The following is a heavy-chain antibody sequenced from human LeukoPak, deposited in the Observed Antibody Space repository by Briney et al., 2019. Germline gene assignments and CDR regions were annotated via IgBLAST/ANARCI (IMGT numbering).Heavy chain of an antibody. J-gene: IGHJ4*02. V-gene: IGHV4-31*03. Sequence: PSQTLSLTCTVSGCSISSCGYYWSCIRQHPGKGLEWIGYIYYSGSTYYNPSLTSRVTISVDTSKNQFSLKLSSVTAADTAVYYCAREMVRGVIASGFDYWGQGTLVTVSS. CDR1: GCSISSCGYY. CDR3: AREMVRGVIASGFDY. D-gene: IGHD3-10*01. CDR2: IYYSGST.